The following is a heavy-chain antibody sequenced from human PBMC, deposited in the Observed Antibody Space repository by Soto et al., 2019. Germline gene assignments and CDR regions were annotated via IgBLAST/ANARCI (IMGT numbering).Heavy chain of an antibody. CDR1: GFTFSSYA. CDR2: ISYDGSNK. Sequence: QVQLVESGGGVVQPGRSLRLSCAASGFTFSSYAMHWVRQAPGKGLEWVAVISYDGSNKYYADSVKGRFTISRDNSKNTLYLQMNSLRAEDTAVYYCARAPHPGIEVAVHFDYWGQGTLVTVSS. V-gene: IGHV3-30-3*01. J-gene: IGHJ4*02. D-gene: IGHD6-19*01. CDR3: ARAPHPGIEVAVHFDY.